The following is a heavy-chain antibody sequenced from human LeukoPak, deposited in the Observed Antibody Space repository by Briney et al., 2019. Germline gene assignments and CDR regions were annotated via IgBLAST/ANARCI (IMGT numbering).Heavy chain of an antibody. CDR2: ISSSGSTT. CDR1: GFTVSSNY. J-gene: IGHJ4*02. D-gene: IGHD6-6*01. V-gene: IGHV3-11*04. CDR3: ARDSRLHYASSFEWSY. Sequence: GGSLRLSCAASGFTVSSNYMSWVRQAPGKGLEWVSYISSSGSTTYYADSVKGRSTISRGNAKNSLYLQMNSLRAEDTAVYYCARDSRLHYASSFEWSYWGQGTLVTVSS.